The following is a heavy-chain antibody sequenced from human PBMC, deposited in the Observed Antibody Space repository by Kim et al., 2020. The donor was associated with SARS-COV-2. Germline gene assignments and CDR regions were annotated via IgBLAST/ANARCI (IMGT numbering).Heavy chain of an antibody. D-gene: IGHD4-17*01. V-gene: IGHV3-74*01. Sequence: SVRGRFTISRDHATDTLFLQMDRLRAEDTAVYYCARTAYGGHSGSWYFDLWGRGTLVTVSS. J-gene: IGHJ2*01. CDR3: ARTAYGGHSGSWYFDL.